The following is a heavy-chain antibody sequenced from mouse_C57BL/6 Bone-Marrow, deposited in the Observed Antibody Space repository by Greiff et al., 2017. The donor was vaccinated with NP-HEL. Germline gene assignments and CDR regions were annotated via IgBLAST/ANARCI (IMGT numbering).Heavy chain of an antibody. J-gene: IGHJ1*03. V-gene: IGHV1-80*01. CDR1: GYAFSSYW. CDR2: IYPGDGDT. CDR3: ARSPITTVVAHWYFDV. Sequence: VQLQQSGAELVKPGASVKISCKASGYAFSSYWMNWVKQRPGKGLEWIEQIYPGDGDTNYNGKFKGKATLTADKSSSTAYMQLSSLTSEDSAVYFCARSPITTVVAHWYFDVWGTGTTVTVSS. D-gene: IGHD1-1*01.